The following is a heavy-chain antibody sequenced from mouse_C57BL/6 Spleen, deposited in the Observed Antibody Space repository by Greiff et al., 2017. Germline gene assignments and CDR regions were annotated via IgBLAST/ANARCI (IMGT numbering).Heavy chain of an antibody. Sequence: EVKLVESGPGMVKPSQSLSLTCTVTGYSITSGYDWHWIRHFPGNKLEWMGYISYSGSTNYNPSLKSRISITHDTSKNHFFLKLNSVTTEDTGTYYCVGGYYTGTFDYWGQGTTLTVSS. J-gene: IGHJ2*01. V-gene: IGHV3-1*01. D-gene: IGHD2-3*01. CDR2: ISYSGST. CDR3: VGGYYTGTFDY. CDR1: GYSITSGYD.